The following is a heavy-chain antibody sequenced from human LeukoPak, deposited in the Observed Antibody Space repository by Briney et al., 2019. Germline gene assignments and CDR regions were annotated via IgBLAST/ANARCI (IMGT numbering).Heavy chain of an antibody. CDR3: ARGIAYYYDSSGFLDC. D-gene: IGHD3-22*01. J-gene: IGHJ4*02. CDR1: GLTFSTYW. V-gene: IGHV3-7*02. Sequence: GGSLRLSCAASGLTFSTYWMSWVRQAPGKGLEWVANIKQDGSEKYYVDSVKGRFTISKDNAKNSLYLQMNSLRAEDTAVYYCARGIAYYYDSSGFLDCWGQGTLVTVSS. CDR2: IKQDGSEK.